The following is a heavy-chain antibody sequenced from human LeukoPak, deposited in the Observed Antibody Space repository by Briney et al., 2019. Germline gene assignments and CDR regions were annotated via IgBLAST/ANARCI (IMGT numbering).Heavy chain of an antibody. CDR3: ARVWPCTNGVCPDVFEY. CDR1: GYTFTGYY. J-gene: IGHJ4*02. CDR2: INPNSGGT. D-gene: IGHD2-8*01. Sequence: ASVKVSCKASGYTFTGYYMHWVRQAPGQGLEWMGWINPNSGGTNYAQKFQGRVTMTRDTSISTAYVELSRLTSDDTAVYYCARVWPCTNGVCPDVFEYWGQGTLVTVSS. V-gene: IGHV1-2*02.